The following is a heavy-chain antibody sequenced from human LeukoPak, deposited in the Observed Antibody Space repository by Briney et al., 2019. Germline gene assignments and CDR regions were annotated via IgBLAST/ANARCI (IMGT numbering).Heavy chain of an antibody. J-gene: IGHJ6*03. Sequence: GASVKVSCKASGGTFSSYAISWVRQAPGQGLEWMGGIIPIFGTANYAQKFQGRVTITTDESTSTAYMELSSLRSEDTAVYYCARDSGGDTDYYYMDVWGKGTTVTVSS. D-gene: IGHD3-16*01. CDR3: ARDSGGDTDYYYMDV. V-gene: IGHV1-69*05. CDR2: IIPIFGTA. CDR1: GGTFSSYA.